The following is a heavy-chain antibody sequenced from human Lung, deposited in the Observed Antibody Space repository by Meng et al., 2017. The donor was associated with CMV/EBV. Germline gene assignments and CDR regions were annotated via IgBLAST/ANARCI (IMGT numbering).Heavy chain of an antibody. CDR1: GFTFGDYP. V-gene: IGHV3-49*04. D-gene: IGHD6-6*01. CDR2: IRNKGYGGTT. CDR3: ARGEFKSSSSLYY. Sequence: SXKISXTASGFTFGDYPMTWVRQAPGKGLEWIGFIRNKGYGGTTEYAASVKGRFIISRDDSRSIAYLQMNSLKTEDTAVYYCARGEFKSSSSLYYWGQGTXVTVSS. J-gene: IGHJ4*02.